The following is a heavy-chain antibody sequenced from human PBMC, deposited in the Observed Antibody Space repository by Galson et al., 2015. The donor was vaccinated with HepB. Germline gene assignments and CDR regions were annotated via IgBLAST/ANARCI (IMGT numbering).Heavy chain of an antibody. CDR2: ISSSSSTI. CDR1: GFTFSRYS. V-gene: IGHV3-48*04. CDR3: ARAGPTPDSSSSHYFDY. D-gene: IGHD6-6*01. J-gene: IGHJ4*02. Sequence: SLRLSCAASGFTFSRYSMNWVRQAPGKGLEWVSYISSSSSTIYYADSVKGRFTISRDNAKNSLYLQMNSLRAEDTAVYYCARAGPTPDSSSSHYFDYWGQGTLVTVSS.